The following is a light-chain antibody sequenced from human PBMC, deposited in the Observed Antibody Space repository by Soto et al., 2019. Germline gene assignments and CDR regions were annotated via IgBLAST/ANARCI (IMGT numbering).Light chain of an antibody. V-gene: IGKV1-39*01. CDR2: AAS. CDR3: QQGYSTPPVT. Sequence: DIQMTQSPSSLSASVGDRVTITCRASQSISNFLNWYQQRPGKAPNLLIHAASTLQSGVPSRFSGSGSGTDFTLTISSLQPEDFATYYCQQGYSTPPVTFGQGTRLEIK. CDR1: QSISNF. J-gene: IGKJ5*01.